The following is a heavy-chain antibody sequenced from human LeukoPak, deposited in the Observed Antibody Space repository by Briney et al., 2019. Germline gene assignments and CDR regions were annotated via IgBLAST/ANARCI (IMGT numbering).Heavy chain of an antibody. Sequence: TPSETLSLTCTISGDSISSSSYYWGWIRQPPGKGLEWIGDIYYRGSTYYSPSLKSRVSISIDTSNNQFSLTLNSVTAADTALYFCARRRYYDSTGYLDWGQGTLVTVSS. J-gene: IGHJ1*01. V-gene: IGHV4-39*01. CDR2: IYYRGST. CDR1: GDSISSSSYY. D-gene: IGHD3-22*01. CDR3: ARRRYYDSTGYLD.